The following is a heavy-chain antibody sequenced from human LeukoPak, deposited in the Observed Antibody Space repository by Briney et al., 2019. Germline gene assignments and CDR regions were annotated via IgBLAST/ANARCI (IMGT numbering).Heavy chain of an antibody. J-gene: IGHJ6*02. CDR1: GFTFSTYA. Sequence: RGSLRFSCAASGFTFSTYAMHWVRQAPGKGLEWVAVISYDGSNKYYADSVKGRFTISRDNSKNTLSLQMNSLRAEDTAVYYCARAVVDYDSSDAMDVWGQGTTVTVSS. D-gene: IGHD3-22*01. CDR2: ISYDGSNK. V-gene: IGHV3-30-3*01. CDR3: ARAVVDYDSSDAMDV.